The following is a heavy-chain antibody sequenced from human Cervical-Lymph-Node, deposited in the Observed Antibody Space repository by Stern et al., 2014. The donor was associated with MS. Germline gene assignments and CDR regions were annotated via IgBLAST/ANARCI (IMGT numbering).Heavy chain of an antibody. CDR3: ARATDL. CDR1: GASITSYY. CDR2: IYYRGNT. J-gene: IGHJ5*02. Sequence: QVQLQESGPGLLRPSETLSLTCTVSGASITSYYWSWIRQPPGKVLEWIGYIYYRGNTNYNASLKGRVTISIGTSKTQFSLRLSSVTAADTAVYYCARATDLWGQGTLVTVSS. V-gene: IGHV4-59*01.